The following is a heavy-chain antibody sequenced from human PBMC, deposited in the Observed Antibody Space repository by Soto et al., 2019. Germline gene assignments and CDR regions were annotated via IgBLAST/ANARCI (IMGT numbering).Heavy chain of an antibody. CDR1: GFTFSSYG. J-gene: IGHJ6*02. Sequence: GGSLRLSCAASGFTFSSYGMHWVRQAPGKGLEWVAVISYDGSNKYYADSVKGRFTISRDNSKNTLYLQMNSLSAEDTAVYYCAKDYPRYYDYVWGSYLTYYYYGMDVWGQGATVTVSS. D-gene: IGHD3-16*02. CDR2: ISYDGSNK. CDR3: AKDYPRYYDYVWGSYLTYYYYGMDV. V-gene: IGHV3-30*18.